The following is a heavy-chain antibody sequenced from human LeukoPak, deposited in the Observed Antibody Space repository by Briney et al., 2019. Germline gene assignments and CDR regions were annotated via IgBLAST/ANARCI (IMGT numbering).Heavy chain of an antibody. CDR3: ATSGNYYLKY. D-gene: IGHD1-26*01. J-gene: IGHJ4*02. V-gene: IGHV3-48*02. Sequence: GGSLRLSCAASGFTFSTYDMNWVRQAPGKGLEWVSHITSSSTNIYYADSVKGRFTISRDNAKNALSLQMNSLRDEDTAVYYCATSGNYYLKYWGQGTLVTVSS. CDR2: ITSSSTNI. CDR1: GFTFSTYD.